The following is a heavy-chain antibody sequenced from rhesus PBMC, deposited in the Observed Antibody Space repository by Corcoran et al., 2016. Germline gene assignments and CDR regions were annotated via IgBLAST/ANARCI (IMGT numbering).Heavy chain of an antibody. CDR3: TRGDSGYYTVEYFEF. CDR2: ISESGGTI. Sequence: DVQLVESGGGLVKPGGSLRLSCVASGFTFSSYVMHWVRQAPGKGLEWVSVISESGGTIYYADSVKGRFTISRDNAKNSMFLQRIGLRAEDTAVYYCTRGDSGYYTVEYFEFWGQGALVTVSS. J-gene: IGHJ1*01. V-gene: IGHV3S26*01. CDR1: GFTFSSYV. D-gene: IGHD3-28*01.